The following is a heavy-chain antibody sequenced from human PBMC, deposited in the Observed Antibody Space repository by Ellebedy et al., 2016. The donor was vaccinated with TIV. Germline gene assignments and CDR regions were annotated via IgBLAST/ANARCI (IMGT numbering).Heavy chain of an antibody. J-gene: IGHJ6*02. V-gene: IGHV3-23*01. Sequence: GESLKISCAASGFAFSNYAMSWVRQAPGTGLEWVSAISGNAISPYYANSVKGRFTISRDNSKSTLFLQMNSLRAEDTAVYYCTKGATEYSGGYYYYGLDVWGQGTTVTVSS. CDR2: ISGNAISP. D-gene: IGHD5-12*01. CDR1: GFAFSNYA. CDR3: TKGATEYSGGYYYYGLDV.